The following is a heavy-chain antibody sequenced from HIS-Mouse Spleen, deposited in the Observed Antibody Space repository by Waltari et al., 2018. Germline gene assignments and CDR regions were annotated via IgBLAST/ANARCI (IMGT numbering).Heavy chain of an antibody. D-gene: IGHD1-1*01. V-gene: IGHV4-39*07. CDR2: IYYRGST. CDR3: ARDPRWNDGIDY. CDR1: GGSISSSCYY. Sequence: QLQLQESGPGLVKPSETLSLTCTVSGGSISSSCYYWGWIRQPPGKGLEWIGSIYYRGSTYYNPSLKSRVTISVDTSKNQFSLKLSSVTAADTAVYYCARDPRWNDGIDYWGQGTLVTVSS. J-gene: IGHJ4*02.